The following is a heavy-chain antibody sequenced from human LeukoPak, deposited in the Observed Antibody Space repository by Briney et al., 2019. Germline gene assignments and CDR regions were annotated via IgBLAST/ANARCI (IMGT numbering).Heavy chain of an antibody. Sequence: SSVKVSCKASGGTFSSYAISWVRQAPGQGLEWMGGIIPIFGTANYAQKFQGRVTITTDESTSTAYMELSSLRSEDTAVYYCASRGCSSTSCSGNYYYYYMDVWGKGTTVTVSS. CDR3: ASRGCSSTSCSGNYYYYYMDV. CDR2: IIPIFGTA. J-gene: IGHJ6*03. CDR1: GGTFSSYA. D-gene: IGHD2-2*01. V-gene: IGHV1-69*05.